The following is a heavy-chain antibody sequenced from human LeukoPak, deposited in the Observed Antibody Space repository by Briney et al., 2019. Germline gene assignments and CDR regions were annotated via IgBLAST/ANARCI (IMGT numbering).Heavy chain of an antibody. J-gene: IGHJ4*02. Sequence: KPSETLSLTCTVSGGSMNSYYWSWVRQPPGKGLEWIGYIYYRETPTYNPSLKSRLTISVDTSRNQFSLRLRSMTATDTAVYYCAGGRFPEARADYWGPGILVTVSS. CDR3: AGGRFPEARADY. CDR1: GGSMNSYY. V-gene: IGHV4-59*03. CDR2: IYYRETP. D-gene: IGHD2-15*01.